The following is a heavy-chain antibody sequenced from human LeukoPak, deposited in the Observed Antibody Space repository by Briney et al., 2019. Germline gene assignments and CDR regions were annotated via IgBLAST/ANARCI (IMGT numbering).Heavy chain of an antibody. D-gene: IGHD6-6*01. Sequence: SGPTLVKPTQTLTLTCTFFGFSLSTSGVAVGWVRQPPGKALEWLALIYWDDDKRYSPSLKSRLTITKDTPTNQVVLTMTNMDRVDTGTYYCVHGSISPRPVGDYFDYWGQGTLVTVSS. J-gene: IGHJ4*02. CDR1: GFSLSTSGVA. CDR3: VHGSISPRPVGDYFDY. CDR2: IYWDDDK. V-gene: IGHV2-5*02.